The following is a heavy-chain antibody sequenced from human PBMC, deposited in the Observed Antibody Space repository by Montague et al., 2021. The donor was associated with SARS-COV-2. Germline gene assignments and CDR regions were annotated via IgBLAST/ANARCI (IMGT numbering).Heavy chain of an antibody. D-gene: IGHD3-9*01. J-gene: IGHJ6*01. CDR3: ARDTWRYFDWSYYYYYGMDV. Sequence: SLRLSCAASGFTFEDFAMNWVRQAPGKSLEWVSLISGDGRSRYYADSVKGRFTISRDNSKNSLFLHVNSLRTEDTALYYCARDTWRYFDWSYYYYYGMDVWGQGTTVTVSS. CDR1: GFTFEDFA. V-gene: IGHV3-43*02. CDR2: ISGDGRSR.